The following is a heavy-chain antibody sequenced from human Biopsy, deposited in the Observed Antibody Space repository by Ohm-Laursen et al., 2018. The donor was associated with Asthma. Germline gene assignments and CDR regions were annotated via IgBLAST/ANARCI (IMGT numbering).Heavy chain of an antibody. CDR3: AKWDTYYDFWSGYYTRYNYYYYGMDV. D-gene: IGHD3-3*01. CDR1: GFTFGSYG. J-gene: IGHJ6*02. Sequence: SLRLSCTAFGFTFGSYGMHWVRQAPGKGLEWVAVISYDGSNKYYADSVKGRFTISRDNSKNTLYLQMNSLRAEDTAVYYCAKWDTYYDFWSGYYTRYNYYYYGMDVWGQGTTVTVSS. V-gene: IGHV3-30*18. CDR2: ISYDGSNK.